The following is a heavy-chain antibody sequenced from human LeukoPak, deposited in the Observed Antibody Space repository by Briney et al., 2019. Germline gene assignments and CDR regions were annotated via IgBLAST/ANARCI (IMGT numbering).Heavy chain of an antibody. CDR1: GLTFRNHP. V-gene: IGHV3-23*01. CDR2: VSASGDST. CDR3: AREFAFGNILTTIKRGIDY. D-gene: IGHD5-24*01. Sequence: PGGSLRPSCVASGLTFRNHPMTWVRQTQEKGLDWVPPVSASGDSTYFADSVQGRFAISRDNSKSVLYLEMNSLRVEDTAVYYCAREFAFGNILTTIKRGIDYWGQGSLVIVSS. J-gene: IGHJ4*02.